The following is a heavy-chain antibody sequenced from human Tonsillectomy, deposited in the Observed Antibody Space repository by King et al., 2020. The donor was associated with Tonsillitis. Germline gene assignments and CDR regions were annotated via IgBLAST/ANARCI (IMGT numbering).Heavy chain of an antibody. CDR1: GFTFGDYA. J-gene: IGHJ3*02. Sequence: VQLVESGGGLVQPGRSLRLSCTASGFTFGDYAMTWFRQAPGKGLEWVGFIRSKAYGGTTEYAASVKGRFTIPRDDSKSIAYLQMNSLKTGDTAVYYCRRDPGMTRVVTQDVFYIWGQGTMVTVSS. CDR3: RRDPGMTRVVTQDVFYI. D-gene: IGHD4-23*01. CDR2: IRSKAYGGTT. V-gene: IGHV3-49*03.